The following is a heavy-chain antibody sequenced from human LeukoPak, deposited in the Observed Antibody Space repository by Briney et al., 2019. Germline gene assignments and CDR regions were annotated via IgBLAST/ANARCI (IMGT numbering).Heavy chain of an antibody. Sequence: QSGGSLRLSCAGSGFSFRRFWMTWVRQAPGRGLEWVANINGDGDGKRYADSEKDRFTISRDNARSLVFLQIHSLRDEDTALYYCARDSSPDSATTYYDALDMWGQGTMVTVSS. CDR2: INGDGDGK. V-gene: IGHV3-7*01. J-gene: IGHJ3*02. CDR1: GFSFRRFW. D-gene: IGHD1-1*01. CDR3: ARDSSPDSATTYYDALDM.